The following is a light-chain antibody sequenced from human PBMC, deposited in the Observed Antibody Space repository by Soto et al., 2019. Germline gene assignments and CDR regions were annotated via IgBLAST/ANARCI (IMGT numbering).Light chain of an antibody. J-gene: IGKJ1*01. CDR3: QQYNDWPPAWT. Sequence: EIVLTQSPANLSVSPGERATLSCRASHSVGGNLAWYQQRPSQAPRLLIYSASTRATGIPARFSGSGSGTEFTLSISSLQSDDFAVYYCQQYNDWPPAWTFGQGTKVDIK. CDR1: HSVGGN. CDR2: SAS. V-gene: IGKV3-15*01.